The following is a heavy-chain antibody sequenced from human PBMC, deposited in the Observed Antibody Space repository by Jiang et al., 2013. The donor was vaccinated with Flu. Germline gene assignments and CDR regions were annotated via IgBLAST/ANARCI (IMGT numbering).Heavy chain of an antibody. CDR3: ATYRSSFNN. CDR2: IKQDGSQT. J-gene: IGHJ4*02. CDR1: GFTFSSYW. D-gene: IGHD6-6*01. Sequence: LVESGGGLVQPGGSLRLSCAASGFTFSSYWMSWVRQAPGKGLEWVANIKQDGSQTYYVDSVKGRFTVSRDNARDSLYLQMNNLRAEDTAVYYCATYRSSFNNWGQGTLVTVSS. V-gene: IGHV3-7*01.